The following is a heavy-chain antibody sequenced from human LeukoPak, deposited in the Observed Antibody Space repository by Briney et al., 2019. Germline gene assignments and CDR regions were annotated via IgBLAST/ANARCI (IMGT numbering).Heavy chain of an antibody. J-gene: IGHJ4*02. CDR1: GFTFSNYG. CDR2: ISYDGSNK. Sequence: GRSLRLSCAASGFTFSNYGMHWVRQAPGKGLEWVALISYDGSNKYFADSVKGRFTISRDNSRNTLYLQMNSLRVEDTAVYYCAKEVGTFTLDYWGQGTLVTVSS. V-gene: IGHV3-30*18. CDR3: AKEVGTFTLDY. D-gene: IGHD1-26*01.